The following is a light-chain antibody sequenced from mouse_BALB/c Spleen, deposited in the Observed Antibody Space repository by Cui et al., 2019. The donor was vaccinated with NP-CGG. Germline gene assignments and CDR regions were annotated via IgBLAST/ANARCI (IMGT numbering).Light chain of an antibody. J-gene: IGLJ1*01. CDR2: GTK. Sequence: QAVVTQESALTTSPGETVTLTCRSSTGAVTTSNYANWVQEKPDHLFTGLIGGTKNRAPGVPARFSGSLIGDKAALTITGAQTEDEAIYFCALWYSNHWVFGGGTKLTDL. CDR1: TGAVTTSNY. V-gene: IGLV1*01. CDR3: ALWYSNHWV.